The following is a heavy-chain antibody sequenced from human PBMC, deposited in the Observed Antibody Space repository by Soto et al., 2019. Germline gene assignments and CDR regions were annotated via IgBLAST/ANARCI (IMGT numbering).Heavy chain of an antibody. D-gene: IGHD3-3*01. J-gene: IGHJ5*02. CDR1: GYTFTSYD. CDR2: MNPNSGNT. V-gene: IGHV1-8*01. Sequence: GASVKVSCKASGYTFTSYDINWVRQATGQGLEWMGWMNPNSGNTGYAQKFQGRVTMTRNTSISTAYMELSSLRSEDTAVYYCARAQGVLRFLEWLLEPQNWFDPWGQGTLVTVSS. CDR3: ARAQGVLRFLEWLLEPQNWFDP.